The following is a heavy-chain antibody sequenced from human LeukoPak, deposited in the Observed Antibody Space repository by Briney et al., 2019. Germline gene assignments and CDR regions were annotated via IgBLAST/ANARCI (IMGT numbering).Heavy chain of an antibody. CDR1: GGSISSYY. CDR3: ARLDDRAARIAVGRSSTWSSRRGFDY. J-gene: IGHJ4*02. D-gene: IGHD6-13*01. V-gene: IGHV4-34*01. CDR2: INHSGST. Sequence: SETLSLTCTVSGGSISSYYWSWIRQPPGKGLEWIGEINHSGSTNYNPSLKSRVTISVDTSKNQFSLKLNSVTAADTAVYYCARLDDRAARIAVGRSSTWSSRRGFDYWGQGTLVTVSS.